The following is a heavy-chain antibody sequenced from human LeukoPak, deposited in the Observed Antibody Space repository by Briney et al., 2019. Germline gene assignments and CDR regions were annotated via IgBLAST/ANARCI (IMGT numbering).Heavy chain of an antibody. D-gene: IGHD5/OR15-5a*01. CDR2: ISYDGSNK. J-gene: IGHJ4*02. V-gene: IGHV3-30*01. CDR3: ARALSMIEGY. CDR1: GFTFSSYA. Sequence: PGRSLRLSCAASGFTFSSYAMHWVRQAPGRGLEWVAVISYDGSNKYYADSVKGRFTISRDNSKNTLYLQMNSLRAEDTAVYYCARALSMIEGYWGQGTLVTVSS.